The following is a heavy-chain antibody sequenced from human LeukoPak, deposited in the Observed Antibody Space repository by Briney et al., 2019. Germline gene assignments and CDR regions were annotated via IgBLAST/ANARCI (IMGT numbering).Heavy chain of an antibody. CDR1: GYTFTSYG. Sequence: WASVKVSCKASGYTFTSYGISWVRQAPGQGLEWMGWISAYNGNTNYAQKLQGRVTMTTDTSTSTAYMELRSLRSDDTAVYYCARLGPNPILTGYYPFYYYYGMDVWGQGTTVTVSS. D-gene: IGHD3-9*01. CDR2: ISAYNGNT. CDR3: ARLGPNPILTGYYPFYYYYGMDV. V-gene: IGHV1-18*01. J-gene: IGHJ6*02.